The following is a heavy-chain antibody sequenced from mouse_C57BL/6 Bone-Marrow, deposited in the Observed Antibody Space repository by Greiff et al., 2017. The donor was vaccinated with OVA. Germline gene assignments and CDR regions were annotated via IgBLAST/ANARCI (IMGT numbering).Heavy chain of an antibody. V-gene: IGHV1-55*01. CDR3: ARDGYWYFDV. CDR2: IYPGSGST. Sequence: QVQLQQPGAELVKPGASVKMSCKASGYTFTSYWITWVKQRPGQGLEWIGDIYPGSGSTNYNEQFKSKATLTVDQSSSTAYLQLSSLTSEDSAVYYCARDGYWYFDVWGTGTTVTVSS. CDR1: GYTFTSYW. J-gene: IGHJ1*03. D-gene: IGHD2-3*01.